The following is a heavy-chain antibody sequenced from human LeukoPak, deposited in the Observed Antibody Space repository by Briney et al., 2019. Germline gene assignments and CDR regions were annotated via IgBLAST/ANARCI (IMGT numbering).Heavy chain of an antibody. D-gene: IGHD4-23*01. Sequence: GGSLRLSCAASGFTFSSYWMHWVRQAPGKGLVWVSRINSDGSSTSYADSVKGRFTISRDNAKNSLYLQMNSLRAEDTAVYYCARDRLRWPKIDYWGQGILVTVSS. CDR1: GFTFSSYW. J-gene: IGHJ4*02. V-gene: IGHV3-74*01. CDR3: ARDRLRWPKIDY. CDR2: INSDGSST.